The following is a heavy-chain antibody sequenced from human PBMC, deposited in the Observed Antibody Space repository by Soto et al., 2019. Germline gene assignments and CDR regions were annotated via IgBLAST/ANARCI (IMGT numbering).Heavy chain of an antibody. CDR3: ARGGASNWLRIFHQ. V-gene: IGHV4-4*02. D-gene: IGHD6-13*01. CDR2: IYSSGST. J-gene: IGHJ1*01. Sequence: SETLSLTCAVSGASISTTNWWSWVRHPPGMGLEWVGEIYSSGSTNYNPSLKSRISISLDKSNNEFSLTLNSVTDADTAVYYCARGGASNWLRIFHQWGQGTLVTVSS. CDR1: GASISTTNW.